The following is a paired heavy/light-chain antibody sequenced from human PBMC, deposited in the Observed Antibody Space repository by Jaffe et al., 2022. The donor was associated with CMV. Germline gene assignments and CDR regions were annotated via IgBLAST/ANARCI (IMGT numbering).Light chain of an antibody. V-gene: IGKV4-1*01. J-gene: IGKJ1*01. CDR2: WAS. CDR3: QQYYSTPPG. Sequence: DIVMTQSPDSLAVSLGERATINCKSSQSVLYSSNNKNYLAWYQQKPGQPPKLLIYWASTRESGVPDRFSGSGSGTDFTLTISSLQAEDVAVYYCQQYYSTPPGFGQGTKVEIK. CDR1: QSVLYSSNNKNY.
Heavy chain of an antibody. Sequence: QVQLVQSGAEVKKPGASVKVSCKASGYTFTSYGISWVRQAPGQGLEWMGWISAYNGNTNYAQKLQGRVTMTTDTSTSTAYMELRSLRSDDTAVYYCARVNLNTPYYDFWSGSQRAPEYYFDYWGQGTLVTVSS. CDR3: ARVNLNTPYYDFWSGSQRAPEYYFDY. V-gene: IGHV1-18*01. J-gene: IGHJ4*02. CDR1: GYTFTSYG. D-gene: IGHD3-3*01. CDR2: ISAYNGNT.